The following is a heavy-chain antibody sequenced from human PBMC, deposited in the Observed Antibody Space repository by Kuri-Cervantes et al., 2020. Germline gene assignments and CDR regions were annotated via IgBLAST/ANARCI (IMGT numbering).Heavy chain of an antibody. Sequence: GGSLRLSCSASGFTFDDYAMHWVRQAPGKGLEWVSGISWNSGSIGYADSVKGRFTISRDNAKKSLYLQMNSLRAEDTALYYCAKDSVAGYFDYWGQGTLVTVSS. D-gene: IGHD6-19*01. V-gene: IGHV3-9*01. CDR1: GFTFDDYA. CDR2: ISWNSGSI. J-gene: IGHJ4*02. CDR3: AKDSVAGYFDY.